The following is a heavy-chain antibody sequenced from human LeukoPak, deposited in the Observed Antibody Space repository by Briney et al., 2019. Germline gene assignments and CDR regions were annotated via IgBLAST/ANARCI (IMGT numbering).Heavy chain of an antibody. D-gene: IGHD7-27*01. CDR2: IYPVDSDT. CDR3: ARQDNRGRRSFDI. V-gene: IGHV5-51*01. CDR1: GYSFTSYS. J-gene: IGHJ3*02. Sequence: GESLKISCKGSGYSFTSYSVGWVRQMPGKGLEWMGIIYPVDSDTRYSPSFQGQVTISADKSISTAYLQWSSLKASDTTMYYCARQDNRGRRSFDIWGQGTMVTVSS.